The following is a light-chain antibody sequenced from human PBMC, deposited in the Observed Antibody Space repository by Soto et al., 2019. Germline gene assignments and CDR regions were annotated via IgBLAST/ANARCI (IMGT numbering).Light chain of an antibody. CDR2: EVT. V-gene: IGLV2-8*01. CDR1: SSDVGAYHY. CDR3: NSYAGSKYV. J-gene: IGLJ1*01. Sequence: QSLLTQPPSASGSPGQSFTISCTGTSSDVGAYHYVSWYQQHPGKAPKLIIYEVTKRPSGVPDRFSGSKSGNTASLTVSGLQAEDEADYYCNSYAGSKYVFGTGTKVTVL.